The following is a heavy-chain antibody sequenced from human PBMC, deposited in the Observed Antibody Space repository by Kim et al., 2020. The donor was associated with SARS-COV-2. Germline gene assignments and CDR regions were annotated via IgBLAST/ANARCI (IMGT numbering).Heavy chain of an antibody. CDR3: ASRIGVSWFDP. Sequence: SETLSLTCTVSGGSISSSSYYWSWNRQPPGLERDGIGNNNCSASTNHNPYLKSRVTIYIDKSQTPFTLNPSSVTAAATAEYYCASRIGVSWFDPWGQGTLVTVSS. V-gene: IGHV4-39*01. J-gene: IGHJ5*02. D-gene: IGHD3-22*01. CDR1: GGSISSSSYY. CDR2: NNCSAST.